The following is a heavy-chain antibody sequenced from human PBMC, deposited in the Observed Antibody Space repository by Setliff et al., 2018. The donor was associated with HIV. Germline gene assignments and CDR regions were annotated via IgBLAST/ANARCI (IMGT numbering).Heavy chain of an antibody. CDR1: GFTVSSNY. V-gene: IGHV3-53*01. Sequence: PGGSLRLSCAASGFTVSSNYMSWVRQAPGKGLEWVSVIYSGGSTYYADSVKGRFTISRDNSKNTLYLQMNSLRAEDTAVYYCARVDGESFQGLFRHYYYDYMDVWGKGTTVTVSS. CDR3: ARVDGESFQGLFRHYYYDYMDV. CDR2: IYSGGST. J-gene: IGHJ6*03. D-gene: IGHD3-22*01.